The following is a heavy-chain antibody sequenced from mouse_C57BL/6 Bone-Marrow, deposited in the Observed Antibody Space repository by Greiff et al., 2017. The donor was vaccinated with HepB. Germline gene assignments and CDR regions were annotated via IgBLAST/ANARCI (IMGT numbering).Heavy chain of an antibody. CDR1: GFTFSSYA. CDR3: ARELGGPWDFDG. CDR2: ISDGGSYT. J-gene: IGHJ1*03. V-gene: IGHV5-4*01. Sequence: EVMLVESGGGLVKPGGSLKLSCAASGFTFSSYAMAWVRQTPEKRLEWVATISDGGSYTYYPDNVKGRFTISRDNAKNNLYLQMSHLKSEDTAMYYCARELGGPWDFDGWGTGTTGTVSS. D-gene: IGHD4-1*01.